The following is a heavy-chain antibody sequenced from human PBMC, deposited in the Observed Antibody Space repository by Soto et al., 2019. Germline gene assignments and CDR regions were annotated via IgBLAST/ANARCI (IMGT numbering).Heavy chain of an antibody. D-gene: IGHD1-26*01. J-gene: IGHJ4*02. V-gene: IGHV4-34*01. Sequence: PSETLSLTCAVYGGSFSGYYWSWIRQPPGKGLEWIGEINHSGSTNYNPSLRSRVTISVDTSKNQFSLKLSSVTAADTAVYYCARGGEGAADFDYWGQGTLVTVSS. CDR2: INHSGST. CDR1: GGSFSGYY. CDR3: ARGGEGAADFDY.